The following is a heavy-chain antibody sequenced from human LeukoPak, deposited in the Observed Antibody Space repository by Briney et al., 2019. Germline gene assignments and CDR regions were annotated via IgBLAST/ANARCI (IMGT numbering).Heavy chain of an antibody. D-gene: IGHD5-12*01. V-gene: IGHV3-23*01. Sequence: GGSLRLSCAASGFTFSNYEMHWVRQAPGKGLEWVSAISGSGGSTYYADSVKGRFTISRDNSKNTLYLQMNSLRAEDTAVYYCARGPSGYHNTGGQGTLVSVSS. CDR2: ISGSGGST. CDR1: GFTFSNYE. J-gene: IGHJ4*02. CDR3: ARGPSGYHNT.